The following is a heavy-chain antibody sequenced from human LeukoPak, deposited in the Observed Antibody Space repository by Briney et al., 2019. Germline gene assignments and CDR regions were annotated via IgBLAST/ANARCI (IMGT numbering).Heavy chain of an antibody. D-gene: IGHD3-22*01. CDR2: ISSSNSYI. J-gene: IGHJ1*01. Sequence: GGPLSLSCAASVFTFYSYRMNWPRHAPRKGLERVTSISSSNSYIFYTHSERRIFTLSRDNAKNSLYLQMSSLRAEDTGVYYCARDRYYCESSGYLPLEGFQHWGQGTLVTVSS. CDR1: VFTFYSYR. CDR3: ARDRYYCESSGYLPLEGFQH. V-gene: IGHV3-21*01.